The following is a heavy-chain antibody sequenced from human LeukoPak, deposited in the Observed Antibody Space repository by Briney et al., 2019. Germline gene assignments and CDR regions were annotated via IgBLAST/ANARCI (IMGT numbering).Heavy chain of an antibody. CDR2: IQYDGSYK. CDR1: GFTFSTYG. V-gene: IGHV3-30*02. J-gene: IGHJ4*02. D-gene: IGHD3-10*01. CDR3: AKDSHRTGSYSGTYPYYFDY. Sequence: PGGSLRLSCAASGFTFSTYGMHWVRQAPGKGLEWVAFIQYDGSYKYYAASVMGRFTISRDISKDTLYLQLNSLRVEDTAVYYCAKDSHRTGSYSGTYPYYFDYWGQGTLVSVSS.